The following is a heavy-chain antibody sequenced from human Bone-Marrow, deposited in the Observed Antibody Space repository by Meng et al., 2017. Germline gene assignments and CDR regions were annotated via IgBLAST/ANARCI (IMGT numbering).Heavy chain of an antibody. CDR2: IIPIFGTA. CDR3: ARDPLPSGDCSSTSCYGPNLLL. Sequence: IIPIFGTANYAQKFQGRVTITADESTSTAYMELSSLRSEDTAVYYCARDPLPSGDCSSTSCYGPNLLLWGQGTLVTVSS. V-gene: IGHV1-69*01. J-gene: IGHJ4*02. D-gene: IGHD2-2*01.